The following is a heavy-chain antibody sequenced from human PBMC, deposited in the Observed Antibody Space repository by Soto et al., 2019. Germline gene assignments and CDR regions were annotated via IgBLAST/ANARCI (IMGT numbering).Heavy chain of an antibody. CDR2: ISTSTTYT. CDR1: GFSFTDFY. D-gene: IGHD2-15*01. CDR3: ARDRGAYCIGGNCDSRAFFYN. Sequence: PGGSLRLSCAASGFSFTDFYMNWIRQAPGKGLEWVSLISTSTTYTKYADSVKGRFTISRDNAKNSLYLHMSSLRAEDTAVYYCARDRGAYCIGGNCDSRAFFYNWGLGTLVTVYS. J-gene: IGHJ4*02. V-gene: IGHV3-11*05.